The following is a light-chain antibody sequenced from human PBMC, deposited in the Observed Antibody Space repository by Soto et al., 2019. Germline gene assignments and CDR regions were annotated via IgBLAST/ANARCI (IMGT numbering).Light chain of an antibody. CDR3: QQYGSSPWT. V-gene: IGKV3-20*01. CDR1: QSVSNNY. Sequence: EIVLTHFPGTLSLSPGERATLSCRASQSVSNNYLAWYQQKPGQAPRLVIFGASNRATGIPDRFSGSGSGTDFTLTISRLEPEDFAVYYCQQYGSSPWTFGQGTKV. J-gene: IGKJ1*01. CDR2: GAS.